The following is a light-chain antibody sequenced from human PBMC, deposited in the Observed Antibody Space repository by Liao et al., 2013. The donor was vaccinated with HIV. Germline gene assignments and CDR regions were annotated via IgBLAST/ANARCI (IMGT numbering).Light chain of an antibody. J-gene: IGLJ3*02. CDR2: FDS. CDR3: QAWHNGGV. Sequence: SYELTQPPSVSVAPGKTARITCGENNIGSKSVHWYQQKPGQAPVLVIYFDSDRPSGIPERFSGSNSGNTATLTISRVEAGDEADYYCQAWHNGGVFGGGTKLTVL. CDR1: NIGSKS. V-gene: IGLV3-21*01.